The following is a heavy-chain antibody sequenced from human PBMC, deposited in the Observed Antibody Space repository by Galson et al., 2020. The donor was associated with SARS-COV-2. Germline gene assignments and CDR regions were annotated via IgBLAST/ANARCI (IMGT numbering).Heavy chain of an antibody. V-gene: IGHV4-59*01. Sequence: SETLSLICNVSGGSISTYFWSWVRQPPGKGLEWIGYIYYSGRTKYNPSLKSRVTMLVDTSQNQFSLKVYSVKAADTAVYYCARGDYPGGFDDWGQGTPVTVSS. J-gene: IGHJ4*02. CDR3: ARGDYPGGFDD. CDR1: GGSISTYF. CDR2: IYYSGRT. D-gene: IGHD5-12*01.